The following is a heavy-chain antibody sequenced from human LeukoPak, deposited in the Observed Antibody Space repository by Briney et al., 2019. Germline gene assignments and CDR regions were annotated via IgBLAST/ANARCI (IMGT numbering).Heavy chain of an antibody. Sequence: PGGSLRLSCAASGFTFSSYSMNWVRQAPGKGLEWVSYISSSGSTIYYADSVKGRFTISRDNAKNSLYLQMNSLRAEDTAVYYCARGKWLRFLGNDAFDIWGQGTMVTVSS. V-gene: IGHV3-48*04. CDR1: GFTFSSYS. CDR2: ISSSGSTI. J-gene: IGHJ3*02. CDR3: ARGKWLRFLGNDAFDI. D-gene: IGHD5-12*01.